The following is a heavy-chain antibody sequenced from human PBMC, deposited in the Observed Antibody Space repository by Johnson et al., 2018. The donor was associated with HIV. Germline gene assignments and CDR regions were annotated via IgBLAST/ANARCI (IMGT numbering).Heavy chain of an antibody. V-gene: IGHV3-30*18. CDR2: ISHDGSNK. CDR1: GFTFSS. CDR3: VKLPVAPSYGAFDI. Sequence: QVQLVESGGGVVQPGRSLRLSCAASGFTFSSMHWDRQAPGKGLEWVAVISHDGSNKYYADSVKGRFTISRDNSKNTLYLQMNSLRAEDTAVYYCVKLPVAPSYGAFDIWGQGTMVTVSS. J-gene: IGHJ3*02. D-gene: IGHD6-19*01.